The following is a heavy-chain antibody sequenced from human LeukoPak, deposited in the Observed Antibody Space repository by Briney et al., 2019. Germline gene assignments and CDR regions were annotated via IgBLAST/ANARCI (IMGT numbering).Heavy chain of an antibody. CDR3: ACRVPRPYSSSWYGMGDY. CDR1: GGSFSSGSYY. V-gene: IGHV4-34*01. D-gene: IGHD6-13*01. CDR2: INHSGST. Sequence: SETLSLTCTVSGGSFSSGSYYWTWIRQPPGKGLEWIGEINHSGSTNYNPSLKSRVTISVDTSKNQFSLKLSSVTAADTAVYYCACRVPRPYSSSWYGMGDYWGQGTLVTVSS. J-gene: IGHJ4*02.